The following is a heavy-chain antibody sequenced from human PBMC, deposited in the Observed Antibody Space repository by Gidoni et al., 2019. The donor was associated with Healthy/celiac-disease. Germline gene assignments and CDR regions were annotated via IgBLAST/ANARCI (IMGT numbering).Heavy chain of an antibody. CDR2: INPNSGGT. V-gene: IGHV1-2*02. CDR1: GDTFTGHY. CDR3: ARDLQMAGIDY. D-gene: IGHD6-19*01. Sequence: VQLVQAGAEVQKPAPSVTVSCTAYGDTFTGHYMHWVRRAPGQGLVWMGWINPNSGGTNYAQKLKGRVTMTRDTSISTAYMELSRLRADDTAVYYCARDLQMAGIDYWGQGTLVTVSS. J-gene: IGHJ4*02.